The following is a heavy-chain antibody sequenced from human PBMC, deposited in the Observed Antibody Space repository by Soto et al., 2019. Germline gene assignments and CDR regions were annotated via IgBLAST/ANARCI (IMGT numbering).Heavy chain of an antibody. Sequence: QVQLVQSGAELKNPGASVKVSCKASGYTFSNYDMNWVRQATGQGPEWIGWVNPNNGDTGYAQKFQGRVTLTTDISTTTAYMELTSLRSEDTAIYYWAKVSRKGSAIDFDYWGQGTLITVSS. CDR2: VNPNNGDT. V-gene: IGHV1-8*01. J-gene: IGHJ4*02. D-gene: IGHD3-10*01. CDR3: AKVSRKGSAIDFDY. CDR1: GYTFSNYD.